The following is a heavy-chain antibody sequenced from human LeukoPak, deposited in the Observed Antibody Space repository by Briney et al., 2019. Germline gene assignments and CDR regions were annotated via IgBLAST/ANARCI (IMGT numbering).Heavy chain of an antibody. CDR2: ISKSGDHT. V-gene: IGHV3-23*01. Sequence: GGSLRLSCAASGFTFSSYAMSWVRQAPGKGLEWVSAISKSGDHTYYAASAKGRFTIYRDNSKNTQYLQMNSLRAEDTAVYYCATSWGPDTSAFRWGRDGMDVWGQGTTVIVS. CDR1: GFTFSSYA. D-gene: IGHD3-16*01. CDR3: ATSWGPDTSAFRWGRDGMDV. J-gene: IGHJ6*02.